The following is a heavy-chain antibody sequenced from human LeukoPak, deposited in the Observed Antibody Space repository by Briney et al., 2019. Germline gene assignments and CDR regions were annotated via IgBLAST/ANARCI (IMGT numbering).Heavy chain of an antibody. V-gene: IGHV3-21*01. D-gene: IGHD2-21*01. J-gene: IGHJ4*02. CDR3: ARGGGYCGGDCYGIDY. CDR1: GFTFTDYV. CDR2: ISGSSSYI. Sequence: GGSLRLSCAASGFTFTDYVMSWVRQAPGKGLEWVSSISGSSSYIYYADSVQGRFTISRDNAKNSLYLQMNSLRAEDTAVYYCARGGGYCGGDCYGIDYWGQGALVTVSS.